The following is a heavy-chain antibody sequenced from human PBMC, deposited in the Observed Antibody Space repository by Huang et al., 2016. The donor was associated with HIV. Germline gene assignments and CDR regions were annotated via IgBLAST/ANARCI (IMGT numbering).Heavy chain of an antibody. CDR1: GGSIRSSDYH. CDR3: ARHREGPVAYYSGWASHLNYMDV. J-gene: IGHJ6*03. V-gene: IGHV4-39*01. Sequence: QLLLQESGPGLVKPSEALALTCAVSGGSIRSSDYHWGWIRQPPGKGLEWIGSISDKGSTHYRPSLKSRVTIAVDTSKNLFFLNLTSMTAADTAVYYCARHREGPVAYYSGWASHLNYMDVWGRGRTVVVSS. D-gene: IGHD3-10*01. CDR2: ISDKGST.